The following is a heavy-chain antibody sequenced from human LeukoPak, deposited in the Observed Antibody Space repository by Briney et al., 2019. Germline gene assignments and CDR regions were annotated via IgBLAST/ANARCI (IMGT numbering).Heavy chain of an antibody. CDR2: IYSGGST. V-gene: IGHV3-53*01. Sequence: GGSLRLSCAASGFTVSSNYMSWVRQAPGKGLEWVSVIYSGGSTYYADSVKGRFTISRDNAKNSLYLQMNSLRAEDTAVYYCARSAWSGYREVDHWGQGTLVTVSS. J-gene: IGHJ4*02. CDR1: GFTVSSNY. CDR3: ARSAWSGYREVDH. D-gene: IGHD3-3*01.